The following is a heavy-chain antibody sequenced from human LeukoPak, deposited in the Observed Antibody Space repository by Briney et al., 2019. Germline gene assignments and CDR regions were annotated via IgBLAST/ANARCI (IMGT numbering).Heavy chain of an antibody. Sequence: GGSLRLSCAASGFTFSSYAMSWVRQAPGKGLEWVSSISSSSSYIYYADSVKGRFTISRDNAKNSLYLQMNSLRAEDTAVYYCAGHLNPVVTAILSWGQGTLVTVSS. J-gene: IGHJ4*02. CDR2: ISSSSSYI. D-gene: IGHD2-21*02. V-gene: IGHV3-21*01. CDR1: GFTFSSYA. CDR3: AGHLNPVVTAILS.